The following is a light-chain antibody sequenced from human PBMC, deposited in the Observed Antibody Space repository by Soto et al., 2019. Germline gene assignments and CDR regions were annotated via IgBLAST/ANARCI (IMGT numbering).Light chain of an antibody. J-gene: IGKJ2*01. CDR2: DAS. CDR3: QQYGSSPYT. V-gene: IGKV3-20*01. Sequence: EIGLTQSPGTLSLSPGERATLSCRASQSVSSSYLAWYQQKPGQAPRLLIYDASSRATGNPDRFSGSGSGTGFTLTISRLEPEDFAVYFCQQYGSSPYTFGQGTKLEIK. CDR1: QSVSSSY.